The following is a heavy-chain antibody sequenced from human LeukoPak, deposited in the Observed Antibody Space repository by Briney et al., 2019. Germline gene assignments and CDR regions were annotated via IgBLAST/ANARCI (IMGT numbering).Heavy chain of an antibody. Sequence: GGSLRLSCAASGFTFSSYAMYWVRQAPGKGLEWVAVISYDGSDKFYADSVKGRFTISRDSSKNTLYLQMNSLRPEDTAVYYCARYYYYYYMDVWGKGTTVTISS. CDR1: GFTFSSYA. CDR2: ISYDGSDK. J-gene: IGHJ6*03. V-gene: IGHV3-30*04. CDR3: ARYYYYYYMDV.